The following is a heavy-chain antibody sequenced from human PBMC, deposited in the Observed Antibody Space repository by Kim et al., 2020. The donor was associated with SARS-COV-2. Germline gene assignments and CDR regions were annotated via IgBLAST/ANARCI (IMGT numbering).Heavy chain of an antibody. CDR1: GYTLTELS. D-gene: IGHD6-13*01. CDR3: ATGKVGIAAAGTSRIYYYYYGMDV. V-gene: IGHV1-24*01. Sequence: ASVKVSCKVSGYTLTELSMHWVRQAPGKGLEWMGGFDPEDGETIYAQKFQGRVTMTEDTSTDTAYMELSSLRSEDTAVYYCATGKVGIAAAGTSRIYYYYYGMDVWGQGTTVTVSS. J-gene: IGHJ6*02. CDR2: FDPEDGET.